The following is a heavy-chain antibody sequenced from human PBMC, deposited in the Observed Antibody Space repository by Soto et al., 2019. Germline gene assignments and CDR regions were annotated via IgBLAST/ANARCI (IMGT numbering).Heavy chain of an antibody. CDR1: GDSISSNNNY. CDR2: ISYSGTT. J-gene: IGHJ4*02. V-gene: IGHV4-30-4*01. Sequence: SETLSLTCTVSGDSISSNNNYWSWIRQPPGEGLEWIGFISYSGTTSYSPSLKSRVAISLDTSKNQFSPALTSVTAADTAMYYCARGPTTEKVDSWGQGILVTVSS. CDR3: ARGPTTEKVDS.